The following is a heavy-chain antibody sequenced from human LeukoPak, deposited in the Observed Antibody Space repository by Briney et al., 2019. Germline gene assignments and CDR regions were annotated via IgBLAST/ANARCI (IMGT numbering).Heavy chain of an antibody. D-gene: IGHD6-19*01. J-gene: IGHJ4*02. CDR2: IYPGDSDT. V-gene: IGHV5-51*01. CDR3: ARRLKNSNGWTFDY. Sequence: GEALKISCKGSGYSFTIYWIGWVRQMRGKGLEWMGIIYPGDSDTRYSPAFQCQVTISADRSINTAYLHWSSLEASDTAIYYCARRLKNSNGWTFDYWGQGTLVTVSS. CDR1: GYSFTIYW.